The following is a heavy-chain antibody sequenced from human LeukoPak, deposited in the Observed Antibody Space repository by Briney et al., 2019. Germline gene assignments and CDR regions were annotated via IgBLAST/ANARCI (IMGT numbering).Heavy chain of an antibody. CDR3: ARDPWQGSTTLH. D-gene: IGHD1-26*01. V-gene: IGHV3-66*02. Sequence: GPLRLSCVASGFSISSGYMTWARQAPGKALEWVSLLYSDDSAYYPGSVKGRFTISRDNSKSTLHLQMDTLRTEDTAMYYCARDPWQGSTTLHWGQGIMVTVSS. CDR1: GFSISSGY. J-gene: IGHJ4*02. CDR2: LYSDDSA.